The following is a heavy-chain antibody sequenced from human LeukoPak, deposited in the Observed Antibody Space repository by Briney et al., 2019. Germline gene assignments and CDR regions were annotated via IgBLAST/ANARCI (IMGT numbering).Heavy chain of an antibody. D-gene: IGHD6-19*01. CDR2: IYSGGST. J-gene: IGHJ4*02. CDR3: ARNCYSSGWQYYFDY. CDR1: GFTVSSNY. V-gene: IGHV3-66*01. Sequence: GGSLRLSCAASGFTVSSNYMSWVRQAPGKGLEWVSVIYSGGSTYYADSVKGRFTISRDNSKNTLYLQMNSLRAEDTAVYYRARNCYSSGWQYYFDYWGQGTLVTVSS.